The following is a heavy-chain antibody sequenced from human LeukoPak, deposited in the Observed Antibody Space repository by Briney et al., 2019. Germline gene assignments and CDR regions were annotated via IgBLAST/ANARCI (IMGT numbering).Heavy chain of an antibody. CDR3: ARDTTDTYYYGSGSYGAFDI. J-gene: IGHJ3*02. V-gene: IGHV3-53*01. Sequence: GGSLRLSCAASGFTVSSNYMSWVRQAPGKGLEWVSVIYSGGSTYYADSVKGRFTISRDNSKNTLYLQMNSLRAEDTAVYYCARDTTDTYYYGSGSYGAFDIWGQGTMVTVSS. D-gene: IGHD3-10*01. CDR1: GFTVSSNY. CDR2: IYSGGST.